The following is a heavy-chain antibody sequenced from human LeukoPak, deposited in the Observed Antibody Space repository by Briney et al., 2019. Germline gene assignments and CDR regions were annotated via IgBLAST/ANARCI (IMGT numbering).Heavy chain of an antibody. Sequence: SETPSLTCAVYGGSFSGYYWSWIRQPPGKGLEWIGEINHSGSTNYNPSLKSRVTISVDTSKNQFSLKLSSVTAADTAVYYCARVRRGYSYGTRWYFDLWGRGTLVTVSS. CDR3: ARVRRGYSYGTRWYFDL. D-gene: IGHD5-18*01. CDR2: INHSGST. V-gene: IGHV4-34*01. CDR1: GGSFSGYY. J-gene: IGHJ2*01.